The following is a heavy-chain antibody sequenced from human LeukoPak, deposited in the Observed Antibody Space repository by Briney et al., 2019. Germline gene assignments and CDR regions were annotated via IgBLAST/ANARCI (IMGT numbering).Heavy chain of an antibody. CDR3: ARSGWYSLDY. CDR1: GGSFRGYY. V-gene: IGHV4-34*01. Sequence: PSETLSLTCAVYGGSFRGYYWSWFRQPPGKGLEWIGEINHSGGTNYNPSLKSRVTISVDTSKNHFSLRLRSVTAADTAVYYCARSGWYSLDYWGQGSLVTVSS. J-gene: IGHJ4*02. D-gene: IGHD6-19*01. CDR2: INHSGGT.